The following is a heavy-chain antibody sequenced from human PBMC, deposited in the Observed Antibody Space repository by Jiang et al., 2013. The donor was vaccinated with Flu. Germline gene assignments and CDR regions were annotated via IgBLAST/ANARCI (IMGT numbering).Heavy chain of an antibody. J-gene: IGHJ4*02. CDR1: GYIFTSYA. Sequence: SELKKPGASVKVSCKASGYIFTSYAMNWVRQAPGQGLEWMGWINTNTGNPTYAQGFTGRFVFSLDTSVSTAYLQIRSLKAEDTAVYYCVRADIVVEPAGNYTPSPPQAWGQGTLVTVSS. CDR2: INTNTGNP. D-gene: IGHD2-2*01. CDR3: VRADIVVEPAGNYTPSPPQA. V-gene: IGHV7-4-1*01.